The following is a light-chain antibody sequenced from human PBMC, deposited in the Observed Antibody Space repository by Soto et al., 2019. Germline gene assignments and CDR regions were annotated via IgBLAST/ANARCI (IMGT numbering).Light chain of an antibody. CDR1: QSVSSN. J-gene: IGKJ1*01. CDR2: GAS. Sequence: EIVMTQSPATLSVSPGERATLSCRASQSVSSNLAWYQQKPGQALRVLIYGASTRATGIPARFSGSGSGTEFTLTISSLQSEDFAVYYFQQYNNWPPWTFGQGTKVEIK. V-gene: IGKV3-15*01. CDR3: QQYNNWPPWT.